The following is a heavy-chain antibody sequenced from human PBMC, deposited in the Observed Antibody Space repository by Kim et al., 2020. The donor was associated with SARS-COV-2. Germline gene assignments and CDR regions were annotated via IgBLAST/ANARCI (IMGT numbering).Heavy chain of an antibody. CDR3: AKGGLYSNNALDY. Sequence: GGSLRLSCAASGFTFSNYAMNWDRQAPGKGLEWVSTISGSGDYTYYADSVKGRFTISRDTSKNTVYLQMNSLRVEDTAVYYCAKGGLYSNNALDYWGQGT. J-gene: IGHJ4*02. CDR2: ISGSGDYT. D-gene: IGHD6-13*01. CDR1: GFTFSNYA. V-gene: IGHV3-23*01.